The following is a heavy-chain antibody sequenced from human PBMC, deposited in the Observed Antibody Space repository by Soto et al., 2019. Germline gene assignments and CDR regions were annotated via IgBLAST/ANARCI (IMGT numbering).Heavy chain of an antibody. CDR2: IYYSGST. CDR1: GGSISSGGYY. J-gene: IGHJ4*02. CDR3: ARDSRSGGKPYYFDY. Sequence: NPSETLSLTCTVSGGSISSGGYYWSWIRQHPGKGLEWIGYIYYSGSTYYNPSLKSRVTISVDTSKNQFSLKLSSVTAADTAVYYCARDSRSGGKPYYFDYWGQGTLVTVSS. V-gene: IGHV4-31*03. D-gene: IGHD2-15*01.